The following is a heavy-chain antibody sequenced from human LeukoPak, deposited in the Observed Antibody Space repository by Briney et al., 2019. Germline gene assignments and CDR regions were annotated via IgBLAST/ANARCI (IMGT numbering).Heavy chain of an antibody. Sequence: SETLSLTCTVSGGSISSYYWSWIRQPPGKGLEWIGYIYYSGSTNYNPSLKSRVTISVDTSKNQFSLKLSSVTAADTAVYYCARDTYYCSSTSCPYYYYYYMDVWGKGTTVTISS. D-gene: IGHD2-2*01. CDR1: GGSISSYY. CDR3: ARDTYYCSSTSCPYYYYYYMDV. V-gene: IGHV4-59*01. CDR2: IYYSGST. J-gene: IGHJ6*03.